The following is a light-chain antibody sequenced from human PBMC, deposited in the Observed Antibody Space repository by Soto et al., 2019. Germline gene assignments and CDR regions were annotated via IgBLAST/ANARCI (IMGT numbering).Light chain of an antibody. V-gene: IGKV1-39*01. Sequence: EIQMKQSPSSLSASVGDRVTITCRASQSISSYLNWYQQKPGKAPKLLIYAASSLQSGVPSRFSGSGSGTDFTLTISSLQPEDFATYYCQQSYSTWTFGQGTKVDIK. CDR3: QQSYSTWT. CDR1: QSISSY. J-gene: IGKJ1*01. CDR2: AAS.